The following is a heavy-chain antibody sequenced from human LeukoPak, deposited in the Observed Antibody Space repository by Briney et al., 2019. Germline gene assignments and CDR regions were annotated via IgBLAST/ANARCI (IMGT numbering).Heavy chain of an antibody. J-gene: IGHJ4*02. CDR1: GYTFTGYY. CDR2: INPNSGGT. V-gene: IGHV1-2*02. Sequence: ASVKVSCKASGYTFTGYYMHWVRQAPGQGLEWMGWINPNSGGTNYAQKFQGRVTMTRGTSISTAYMELSRLRSDDTAVYYCARGDYGDYVLDYWGQGTLVTVSS. D-gene: IGHD4-17*01. CDR3: ARGDYGDYVLDY.